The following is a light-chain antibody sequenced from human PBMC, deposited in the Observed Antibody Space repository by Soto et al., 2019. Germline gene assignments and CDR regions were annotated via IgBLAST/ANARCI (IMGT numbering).Light chain of an antibody. CDR3: TSWTTSTTMI. CDR1: RSDIGAYNF. V-gene: IGLV2-14*03. CDR2: DVN. Sequence: SVLTQPASVSGSPGQSITISCTGTRSDIGAYNFVSWYQQHPGEVPKLILYDVNVRPSGVSNRFSGSKSGNTASLTISGLQAEDEADCYCTSWTTSTTMIFGGGTKVTV. J-gene: IGLJ2*01.